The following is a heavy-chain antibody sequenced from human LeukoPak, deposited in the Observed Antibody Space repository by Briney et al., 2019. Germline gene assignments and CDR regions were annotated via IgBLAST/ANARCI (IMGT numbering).Heavy chain of an antibody. V-gene: IGHV3-11*03. CDR2: IGRSSTDT. CDR1: GITFSDYY. J-gene: IGHJ4*02. D-gene: IGHD6-19*01. CDR3: ATFRGWYIAH. Sequence: GGSLRLSCAACGITFSDYYITWIRRDPGKGLEWVSSIGRSSTDTKYADSVKGRFTICRDDAKNSVYLQMNSLRAEDTAVYYCATFRGWYIAHWGQGSLVTLSS.